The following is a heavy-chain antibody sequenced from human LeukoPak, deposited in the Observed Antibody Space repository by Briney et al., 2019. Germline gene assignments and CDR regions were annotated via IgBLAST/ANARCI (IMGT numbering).Heavy chain of an antibody. Sequence: SETLSLTCTVSGGSISSSSHYWGWIRQTPGKGLEWVGSIYYSGNTYYNPSLRSRVTISLDTSQNQFSLKLSSVTAADTAVYYCARHGGAYYDILTGNFDYWGQGTLVTVSS. CDR1: GGSISSSSHY. V-gene: IGHV4-39*01. CDR2: IYYSGNT. D-gene: IGHD3-9*01. J-gene: IGHJ4*02. CDR3: ARHGGAYYDILTGNFDY.